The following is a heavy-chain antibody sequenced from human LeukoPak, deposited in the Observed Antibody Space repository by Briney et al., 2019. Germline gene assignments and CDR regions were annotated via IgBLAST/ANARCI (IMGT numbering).Heavy chain of an antibody. Sequence: SETLSLTCTVSGGSISSHYWSWIRQPPGKGLEWIGSISYSGRTYYNPSLKSRVTISVETSKNQFSLKLSSVTAADTAVYYCARGPANYDILTGYYYQGAYFDYWGQGTLAIASS. J-gene: IGHJ4*02. V-gene: IGHV4-59*05. CDR1: GGSISSHY. CDR2: ISYSGRT. D-gene: IGHD3-9*01. CDR3: ARGPANYDILTGYYYQGAYFDY.